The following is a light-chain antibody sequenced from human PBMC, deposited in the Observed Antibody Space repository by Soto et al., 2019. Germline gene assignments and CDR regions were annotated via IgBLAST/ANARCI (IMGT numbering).Light chain of an antibody. Sequence: IQMTQSPSSLSASVGDRVTITSRASQRITTYLNWYQQKPGKAPKLLIYAASNLQSGVPSRFSGYGSGTDFILTISSLQPEDFATYYCQQSYTNPKTFGQGTKVEIK. V-gene: IGKV1-39*01. CDR3: QQSYTNPKT. CDR1: QRITTY. CDR2: AAS. J-gene: IGKJ1*01.